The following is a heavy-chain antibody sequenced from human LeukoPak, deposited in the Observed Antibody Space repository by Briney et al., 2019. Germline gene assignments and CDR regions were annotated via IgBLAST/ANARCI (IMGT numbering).Heavy chain of an antibody. CDR1: GFTFSSYS. J-gene: IGHJ4*02. D-gene: IGHD2-2*01. CDR3: ARKYCSSTSCLFDY. Sequence: GGSLRLSCAASGFTFSSYSMNWVRQAPGKGLEWVSSISSSSSYIYYADSVKGRFTISRDNAKNSLYLQMNSLRAEDTAVYYCARKYCSSTSCLFDYWGQGTLVTVSS. CDR2: ISSSSSYI. V-gene: IGHV3-21*06.